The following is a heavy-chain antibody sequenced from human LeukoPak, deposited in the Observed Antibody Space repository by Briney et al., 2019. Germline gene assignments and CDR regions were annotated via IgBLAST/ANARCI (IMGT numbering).Heavy chain of an antibody. J-gene: IGHJ4*02. CDR2: INPFSGGT. Sequence: ASVKVSCKASGYSFTDYYIHWVRQAPGQGLEWMGWINPFSGGTKYAQKFQGWVTMTRDTSISTAYMELSRLTSDDTAVYYCASSSSWYRSSGRYFDSWGQGTLVTVSS. CDR3: ASSSSWYRSSGRYFDS. D-gene: IGHD6-13*01. V-gene: IGHV1-2*04. CDR1: GYSFTDYY.